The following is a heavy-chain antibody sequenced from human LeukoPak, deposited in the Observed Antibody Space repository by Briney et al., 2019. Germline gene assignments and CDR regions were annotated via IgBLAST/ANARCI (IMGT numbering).Heavy chain of an antibody. CDR3: ARGGGFFPFDY. CDR1: GFTFSSYS. Sequence: GGSLRLSCAASGFTFSSYSMNWVRQALGKGLEWVSSISSSSSYIYYADSVKGRFTISRDNAKNSLYLQMNSLRAEDTAVYYCARGGGFFPFDYWGQGTLVTVSS. D-gene: IGHD2-15*01. J-gene: IGHJ4*02. CDR2: ISSSSSYI. V-gene: IGHV3-21*01.